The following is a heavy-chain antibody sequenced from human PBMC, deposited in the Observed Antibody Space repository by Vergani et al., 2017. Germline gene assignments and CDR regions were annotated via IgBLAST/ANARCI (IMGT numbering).Heavy chain of an antibody. V-gene: IGHV4-39*01. J-gene: IGHJ6*02. CDR2: IYYSGST. D-gene: IGHD2-21*02. CDR1: GGSISAGYYF. CDR3: ARHLAYCGGDCYPYYYGMDV. Sequence: QLQASGPGRVKPSQTLSLTCTMSGGSISAGYYFWSWIRQPAGKGLEWLGSIYYSGSTYYNPSLKSRVTISVDTSKNQFSLKLSSVTAADTAVYYCARHLAYCGGDCYPYYYGMDVWGQGTTVTVSS.